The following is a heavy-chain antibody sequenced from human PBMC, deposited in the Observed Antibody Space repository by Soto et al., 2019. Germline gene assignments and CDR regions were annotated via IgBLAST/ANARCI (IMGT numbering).Heavy chain of an antibody. Sequence: EVQLLESGGGLVQPGGSLRLSCAASGFTFTNYAMSWVRQAPGKGLEWVSTVSGGGDGTYYADSVKGRFSTSRDNSRNTVYLQMNSVRAEDTAVYYCAKKGLGSLATYWKYGGLHYAVDLWGQGTIGNVSS. D-gene: IGHD5-12*01. V-gene: IGHV3-23*01. CDR2: VSGGGDGT. CDR1: GFTFTNYA. CDR3: AKKGLGSLATYWKYGGLHYAVDL. J-gene: IGHJ3*01.